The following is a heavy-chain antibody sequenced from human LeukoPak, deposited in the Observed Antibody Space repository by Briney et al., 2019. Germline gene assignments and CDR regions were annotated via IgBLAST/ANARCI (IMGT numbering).Heavy chain of an antibody. CDR2: IKSKIDGGTS. V-gene: IGHV3-15*01. CDR3: TTDDGYNMYNWFDP. Sequence: PGGSLRLSCEASGLSFSNAWMSWVRQAPGKGLEWVGRIKSKIDGGTSIYAAPVKGRFTISRDDSKNSLYLQMNSLKTEDTAVYYCTTDDGYNMYNWFDPWGQGTLVTVPS. D-gene: IGHD5-24*01. CDR1: GLSFSNAW. J-gene: IGHJ5*02.